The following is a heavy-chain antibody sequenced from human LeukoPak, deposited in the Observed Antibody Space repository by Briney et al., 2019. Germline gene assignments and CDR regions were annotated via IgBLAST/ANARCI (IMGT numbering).Heavy chain of an antibody. D-gene: IGHD3-22*01. V-gene: IGHV3-48*01. CDR1: GFTFSSYN. CDR2: ITSTNTAI. CDR3: ARAGNFDSGGYYYGIDY. Sequence: GGSLRLSCAASGFTFSSYNMNWVRQAPGKGLEWVSYITSTNTAIYYADSVRGRFTISRDDSKNTLYLQMNSLRAEDTAVYYCARAGNFDSGGYYYGIDYWGQGTLVTVSS. J-gene: IGHJ4*02.